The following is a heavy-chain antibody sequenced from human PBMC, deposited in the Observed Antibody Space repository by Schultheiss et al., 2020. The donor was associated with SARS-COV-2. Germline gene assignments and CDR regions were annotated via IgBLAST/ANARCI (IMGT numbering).Heavy chain of an antibody. Sequence: GESLKISCAASGFTFSNYGMSWVRQAPGQGLEWVSSISFSGGTTYYADSVKGRFTISRDNSKNTLYLQMNSLRVEDTAVYYCANYFPGSYHYMDVWGKGTTVTVSS. CDR1: GFTFSNYG. CDR3: ANYFPGSYHYMDV. J-gene: IGHJ6*03. CDR2: ISFSGGTT. V-gene: IGHV3-23*01. D-gene: IGHD1-1*01.